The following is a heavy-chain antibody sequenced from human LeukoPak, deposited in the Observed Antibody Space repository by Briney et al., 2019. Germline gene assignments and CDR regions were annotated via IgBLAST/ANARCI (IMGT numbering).Heavy chain of an antibody. CDR2: IYYSGST. V-gene: IGHV4-39*02. J-gene: IGHJ3*02. Sequence: SGTLSLTCTVSGGSISSSSYYWGWIRQPPGKGLEWIGSIYYSGSTYYNPSLKSRVTISVDTSKNQFSLKLSSVTAADTAVYYCARDDSSGTPGGAFDIWGQGTMVTVSS. CDR3: ARDDSSGTPGGAFDI. CDR1: GGSISSSSYY. D-gene: IGHD6-19*01.